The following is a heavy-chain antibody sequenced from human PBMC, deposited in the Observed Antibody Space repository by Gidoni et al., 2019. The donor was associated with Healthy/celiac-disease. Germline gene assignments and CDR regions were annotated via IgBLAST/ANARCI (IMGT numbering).Heavy chain of an antibody. D-gene: IGHD6-25*01. J-gene: IGHJ5*02. CDR3: ARLLPAGPPLDP. Sequence: QLRLPESGPALVHPSATLSLTCTLSDGSISSYYWSWIRQPPGKTLEWRGYIYYSGSTNYNPSLKSRVTISLDTSKNQFSLKLSSVTAADTAVYYCARLLPAGPPLDPWGQGTLVTVSS. V-gene: IGHV4-59*08. CDR2: IYYSGST. CDR1: DGSISSYY.